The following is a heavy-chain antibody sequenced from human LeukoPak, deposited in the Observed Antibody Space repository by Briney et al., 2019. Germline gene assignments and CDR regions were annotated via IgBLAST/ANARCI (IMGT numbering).Heavy chain of an antibody. V-gene: IGHV1-24*01. CDR2: FDPEDGET. J-gene: IGHJ4*02. D-gene: IGHD3-22*01. CDR3: ATLSHYDSSAYYYTY. Sequence: GASVKVSCTVSGYSLTGLSMHWVRQALGKGLEWMGGFDPEDGETVYAQKFQVRVTMTEDTSTDTAYMELSSLTSEDTAVYYCATLSHYDSSAYYYTYWGQGTLLTVSS. CDR1: GYSLTGLS.